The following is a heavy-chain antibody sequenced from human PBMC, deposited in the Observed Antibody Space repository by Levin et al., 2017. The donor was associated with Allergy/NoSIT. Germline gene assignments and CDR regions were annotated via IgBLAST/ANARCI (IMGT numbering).Heavy chain of an antibody. D-gene: IGHD6-19*01. Sequence: ASVKVSCKPSGYTFTRFAIHWVRQAPGQTLEWMGWINVGNGQTKYSQKFEGRLTIARDIFATTVVMVLSGLRSEATAVYYCARPSSYSSGWGYFDLWGQGTLATVSS. V-gene: IGHV1-3*01. CDR3: ARPSSYSSGWGYFDL. CDR2: INVGNGQT. J-gene: IGHJ4*02. CDR1: GYTFTRFA.